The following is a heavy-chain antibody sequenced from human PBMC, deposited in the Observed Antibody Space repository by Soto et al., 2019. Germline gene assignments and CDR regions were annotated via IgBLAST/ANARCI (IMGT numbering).Heavy chain of an antibody. CDR2: IYSGGST. CDR3: ARVRGYYDSSGYLGYYFDY. J-gene: IGHJ4*02. CDR1: GFTVSSYY. Sequence: GGSLRLSCAASGFTVSSYYMSWVRQAPGKGLEWVSVIYSGGSTYYADSVKGRFTISRDNSKNTLYLQINSLRAEDTAVYYCARVRGYYDSSGYLGYYFDYWGQGTLVTVSS. D-gene: IGHD3-22*01. V-gene: IGHV3-53*01.